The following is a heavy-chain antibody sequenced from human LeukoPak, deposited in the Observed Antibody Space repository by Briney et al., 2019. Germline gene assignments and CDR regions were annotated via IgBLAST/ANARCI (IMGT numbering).Heavy chain of an antibody. V-gene: IGHV6-1*01. J-gene: IGHJ6*02. Sequence: SQTLSLTCAISGDSVSSNSGAWNWIRQSPSRGLEWLGRTYYRSKWYNEYAVSVKSRITINPDTSKNQFSLQLNSVTPEDTAVYYCARGPATTGMVRGVIMLYYYYGMDVWAQGPTVTVSS. CDR2: TYYRSKWYN. CDR1: GDSVSSNSGA. D-gene: IGHD3-10*01. CDR3: ARGPATTGMVRGVIMLYYYYGMDV.